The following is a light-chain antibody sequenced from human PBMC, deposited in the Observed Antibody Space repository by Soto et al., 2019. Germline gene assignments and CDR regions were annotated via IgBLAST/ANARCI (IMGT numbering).Light chain of an antibody. V-gene: IGKV4-1*01. CDR2: WAS. CDR1: QSGLFSSNNKNY. J-gene: IGKJ4*01. CDR3: PLYYISPPGLT. Sequence: DLVMNQSPDSLAVSLGERATINCKSSQSGLFSSNNKNYLAWYQQEPGQPPKLLFYWASTRESGVPDRFSGSGSGTDFTLTISSRQAEDVAVYYCPLYYISPPGLTFGGGTKVEIK.